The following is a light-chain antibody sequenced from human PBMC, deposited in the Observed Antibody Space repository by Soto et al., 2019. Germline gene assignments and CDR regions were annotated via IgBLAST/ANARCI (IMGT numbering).Light chain of an antibody. J-gene: IGLJ1*01. CDR2: DVN. CDR1: SSDVGGYNY. V-gene: IGLV2-11*01. CDR3: FLYEGGYTYV. Sequence: QSALTQPRSVSGSPGQSVSISCTGTSSDVGGYNYVSWYQQHPGKAPKVMIYDVNKRPSGVPDRFSGSKSGNTASLTISGLQSEDEADYYCFLYEGGYTYVFGTGTQVAVL.